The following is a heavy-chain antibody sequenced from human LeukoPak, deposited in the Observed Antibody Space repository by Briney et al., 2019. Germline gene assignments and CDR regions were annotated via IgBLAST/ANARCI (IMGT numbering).Heavy chain of an antibody. Sequence: GGSLRLSCAASGFTFSSYGMHWVRQAPGKGLEWVAVIWYDGSNKYYADSVKGRFTISRDNSKNTLYLQMNSLRAEDTAVYYCAKETYCSSTSCRSQYFQHWGQGTLVTVSS. CDR2: IWYDGSNK. D-gene: IGHD2-2*01. V-gene: IGHV3-30*02. J-gene: IGHJ1*01. CDR3: AKETYCSSTSCRSQYFQH. CDR1: GFTFSSYG.